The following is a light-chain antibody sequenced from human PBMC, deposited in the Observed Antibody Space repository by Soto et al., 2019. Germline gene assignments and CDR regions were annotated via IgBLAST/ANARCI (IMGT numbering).Light chain of an antibody. CDR2: LEGSGSY. CDR3: QSYDSSLSGSV. V-gene: IGLV4-60*02. J-gene: IGLJ3*02. Sequence: QPVLTQSSSASASLGSSVKLTCTLSSGHSTYIIAWHQQQPGKAPRYLMKLEGSGSYNKGSGIPDRFSGSSSGADRYLTISNLQFEDEADYYCQSYDSSLSGSVFGGGTKLTVL. CDR1: SGHSTYI.